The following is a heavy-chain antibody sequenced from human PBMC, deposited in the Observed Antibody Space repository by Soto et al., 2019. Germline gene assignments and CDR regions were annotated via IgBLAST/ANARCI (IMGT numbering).Heavy chain of an antibody. CDR2: LYSGGST. D-gene: IGHD3-3*02. V-gene: IGHV3-53*02. CDR1: GFTVSTNY. CDR3: ARHTDAFSSTFGY. Sequence: EVQLVETGGGLIQPGGSLRLSCAVSGFTVSTNYMSWVRQAPGKGLEWVSALYSGGSTYYADSVKGRFTISRDNSKNTLHLQMNRLRAEDKALYYCARHTDAFSSTFGYWGKGTLVTVSS. J-gene: IGHJ4*02.